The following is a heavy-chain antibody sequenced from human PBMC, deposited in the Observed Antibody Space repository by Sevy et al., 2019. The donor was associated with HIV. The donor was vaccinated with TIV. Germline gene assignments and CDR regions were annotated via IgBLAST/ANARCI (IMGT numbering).Heavy chain of an antibody. V-gene: IGHV3-23*01. D-gene: IGHD3-22*01. CDR3: AKDLFYFDSSGHGAFDI. Sequence: GGSLRLSCAASGFTFSSYAMGWVRQAPGKGLEWVSTIRGSGGGTYYADSVKGRFTISRDNSKNTLYLQMNSLRAEDTAVYYCAKDLFYFDSSGHGAFDIWGQGTMVTVSS. J-gene: IGHJ3*02. CDR2: IRGSGGGT. CDR1: GFTFSSYA.